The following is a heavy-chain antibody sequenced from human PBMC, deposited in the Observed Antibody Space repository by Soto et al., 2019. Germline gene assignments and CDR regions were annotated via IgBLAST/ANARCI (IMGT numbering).Heavy chain of an antibody. CDR3: ARALGYASWFDP. Sequence: HPGGSLRLSCAASGFTFSSYAMHWVRQAPGKGLEYVSAISSNGGSTYYANSVKGRFTISRDNSKNTLYLQMGSLRAEDMAVYYCARALGYASWFDPWGQGTLVTVSS. CDR2: ISSNGGST. J-gene: IGHJ5*02. CDR1: GFTFSSYA. D-gene: IGHD2-2*01. V-gene: IGHV3-64*01.